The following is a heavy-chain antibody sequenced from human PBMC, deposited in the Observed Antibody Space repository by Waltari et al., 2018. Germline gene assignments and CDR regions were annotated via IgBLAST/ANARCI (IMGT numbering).Heavy chain of an antibody. J-gene: IGHJ3*02. V-gene: IGHV4-59*01. CDR3: ARGMILLSGGAFDI. CDR1: GGSIRSYS. D-gene: IGHD2-2*01. CDR2: IYYSGGT. Sequence: QVQLQESGPGLVKPSETLSLPCPVSGGSIRSYSGSWIRQPPGKGLEWIGYIYYSGGTNYNPSLKSRVTISVDTSKNQFSLKLSSVTAADTAVYYCARGMILLSGGAFDIWGQGTMVTVSS.